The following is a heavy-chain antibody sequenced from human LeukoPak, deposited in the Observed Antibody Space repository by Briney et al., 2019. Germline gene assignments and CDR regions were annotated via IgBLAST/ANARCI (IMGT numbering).Heavy chain of an antibody. CDR1: GFTFSSFA. CDR3: AKDLGSVVTPPSLDS. Sequence: GGSLRLSCAASGFTFSSFAMSWVRQAPGKGLEWVSAISGGGGSRYYTDSVKGRFTISRDNSKNTLYLQMNSLRAEDTAVYYCAKDLGSVVTPPSLDSWGQGTLVTVSS. J-gene: IGHJ4*02. V-gene: IGHV3-23*01. D-gene: IGHD4-23*01. CDR2: ISGGGGSR.